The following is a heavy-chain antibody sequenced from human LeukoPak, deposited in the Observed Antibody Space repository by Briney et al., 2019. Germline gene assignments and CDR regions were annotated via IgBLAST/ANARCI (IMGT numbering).Heavy chain of an antibody. V-gene: IGHV3-9*01. Sequence: GGSLRLSCAGSGFIFNNYAMHLVGHPPGKGLEWVSGISWNSGSIDYADSVKGRFTISRDNAKNSLYLQMNSLRAEDTALYHCARSRRYSSGWAEFDYWGQGTLVTVSS. CDR2: ISWNSGSI. D-gene: IGHD6-19*01. J-gene: IGHJ4*02. CDR3: ARSRRYSSGWAEFDY. CDR1: GFIFNNYA.